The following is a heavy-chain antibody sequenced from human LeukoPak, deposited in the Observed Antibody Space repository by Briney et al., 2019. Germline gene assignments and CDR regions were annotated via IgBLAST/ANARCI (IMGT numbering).Heavy chain of an antibody. J-gene: IGHJ5*02. CDR1: GGSFSGYY. CDR2: INHSGST. CDR3: ARLDIVVVPAAILGWFDP. V-gene: IGHV4-34*01. Sequence: KPSETLSLTCAVYGGSFSGYYWSWIRQPPGKGLEWIGEINHSGSTNYNPSLKSRVTISVDTSKNQFSLKLSSMTAADTAVYYCARLDIVVVPAAILGWFDPWGQGTLVTVSS. D-gene: IGHD2-2*02.